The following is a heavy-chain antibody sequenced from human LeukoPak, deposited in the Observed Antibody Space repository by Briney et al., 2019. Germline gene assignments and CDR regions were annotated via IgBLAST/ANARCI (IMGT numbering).Heavy chain of an antibody. CDR1: GFTFSNYS. CDR2: ISSRSSYI. J-gene: IGHJ4*02. D-gene: IGHD2/OR15-2a*01. CDR3: AKDSAKKYDDY. Sequence: GGSLRLSCAASGFTFSNYSMNWVRQAPGKGLEWVSSISSRSSYIFYADSVKGRFTISRDNAKNSLYLQMNSLRAEDTAVYYCAKDSAKKYDDYWGQGTLVTVSS. V-gene: IGHV3-21*04.